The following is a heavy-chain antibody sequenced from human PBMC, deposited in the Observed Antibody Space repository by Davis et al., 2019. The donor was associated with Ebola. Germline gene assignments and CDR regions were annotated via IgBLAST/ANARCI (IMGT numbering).Heavy chain of an antibody. CDR3: TYTTGGY. D-gene: IGHD3-16*01. CDR1: GFTFSRHG. J-gene: IGHJ4*02. Sequence: GESLKISCAASGFTFSRHGMHWVRQAPGKGLEWVAVIWYDGSDKYYADSVKGRFSVSKDNSKNTLYLQMNSLRAEDTAVYYCTYTTGGYWGQGTLVTVSS. CDR2: IWYDGSDK. V-gene: IGHV3-33*01.